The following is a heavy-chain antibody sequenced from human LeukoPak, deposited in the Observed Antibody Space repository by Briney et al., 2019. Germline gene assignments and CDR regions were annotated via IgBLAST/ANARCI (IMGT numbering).Heavy chain of an antibody. J-gene: IGHJ6*03. V-gene: IGHV1-8*03. Sequence: ASVKVSCKASGYTFSSYDFNWVRQATGQGLEWMGWMNPNSGNTGYAQKSQGRVTITRNTSITTTYMELSSLRSEDTAVYYCVRGTRLAHYYMDVWGKGTTVTVSS. CDR1: GYTFSSYD. CDR2: MNPNSGNT. CDR3: VRGTRLAHYYMDV. D-gene: IGHD6-19*01.